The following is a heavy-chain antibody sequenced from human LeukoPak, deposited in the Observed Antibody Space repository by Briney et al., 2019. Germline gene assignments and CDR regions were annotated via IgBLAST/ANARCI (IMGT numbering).Heavy chain of an antibody. J-gene: IGHJ4*02. CDR2: IIPIFGTA. CDR1: GGTFSSYA. CDR3: ARDRGGNYYDSSGYPFDY. D-gene: IGHD3-22*01. Sequence: SVKVPCKASGGTFSSYAISWVRQAPGQGLEWMGGIIPIFGTANYAQKFQGRVTITADESTSTAYMELSSLRSEDTAVYYCARDRGGNYYDSSGYPFDYWGQGTLVTVSS. V-gene: IGHV1-69*13.